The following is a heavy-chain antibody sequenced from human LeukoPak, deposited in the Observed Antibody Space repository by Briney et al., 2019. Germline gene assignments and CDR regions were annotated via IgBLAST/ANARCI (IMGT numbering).Heavy chain of an antibody. CDR2: IYSGGST. J-gene: IGHJ4*02. D-gene: IGHD3-22*01. Sequence: GGSLRLSCAASGFTVSSNYMSWVRQAPGKGLEWVSVIYSGGSTYYADSVKGRFTISRDNSKNSLYLQMNSLRAEDTAVYYCARLYDGSAYHADHFDYWGQGTLVIVSS. V-gene: IGHV3-66*01. CDR3: ARLYDGSAYHADHFDY. CDR1: GFTVSSNY.